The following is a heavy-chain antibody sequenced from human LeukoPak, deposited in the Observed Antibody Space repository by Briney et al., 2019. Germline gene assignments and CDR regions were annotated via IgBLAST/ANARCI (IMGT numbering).Heavy chain of an antibody. CDR2: INPTGGST. V-gene: IGHV1-46*01. J-gene: IGHJ5*02. CDR3: ARDNSVGDNAWWFDP. D-gene: IGHD1-26*01. Sequence: ASVKVSRKASGYTFTSYYMHWVRQAPGQGLEWMGLINPTGGSTGYAQQFQGRVTMTRDMSTSTDYMELSSLRSEDTAICYCARDNSVGDNAWWFDPWGQGTLVTVSS. CDR1: GYTFTSYY.